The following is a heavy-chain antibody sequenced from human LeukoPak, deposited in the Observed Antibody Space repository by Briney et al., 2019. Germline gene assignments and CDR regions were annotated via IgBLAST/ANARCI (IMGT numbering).Heavy chain of an antibody. CDR1: GYTFTSYY. Sequence: ASVKVSCKASGYTFTSYYVHWVRQAPGQGLEWMGIINPSGGSTSYAQKFQGRVTMTRDTSTSTVYMELSSLRSEDTAVYYCARGRGRGYSGYDGWYFDLWGRGTLVTVSS. CDR2: INPSGGST. D-gene: IGHD5-12*01. CDR3: ARGRGRGYSGYDGWYFDL. J-gene: IGHJ2*01. V-gene: IGHV1-46*01.